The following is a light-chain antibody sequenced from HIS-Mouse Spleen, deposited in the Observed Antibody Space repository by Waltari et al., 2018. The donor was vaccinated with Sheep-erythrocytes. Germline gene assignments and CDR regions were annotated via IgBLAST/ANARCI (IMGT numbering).Light chain of an antibody. CDR3: QAWDSSTAWNVV. J-gene: IGLJ2*01. Sequence: SYELTQPPSVSVSPGQTANITCAVDKLGDKYACWYQQKPGQSPVLVIYQDSKRPSGIPERFSGSNSGNTATLTISGTQAMDEADYYCQAWDSSTAWNVVFGGGTKLTVL. V-gene: IGLV3-1*01. CDR2: QDS. CDR1: KLGDKY.